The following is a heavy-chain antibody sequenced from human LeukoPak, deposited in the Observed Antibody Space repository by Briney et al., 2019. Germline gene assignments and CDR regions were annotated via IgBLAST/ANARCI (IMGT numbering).Heavy chain of an antibody. J-gene: IGHJ6*03. D-gene: IGHD3-3*01. CDR3: ARLNYDFWSGYHTPPYYYYYMDV. V-gene: IGHV1-8*03. CDR1: GYTFTSYD. CDR2: MNPNSGNT. Sequence: ASVKVSCKASGYTFTSYDINWVRQATGQGLEWMGWMNPNSGNTGYAQKFQGRVTITRNTSISTAYMELSSLRSEDTAVYYCARLNYDFWSGYHTPPYYYYYMDVWGKGTTVTVSS.